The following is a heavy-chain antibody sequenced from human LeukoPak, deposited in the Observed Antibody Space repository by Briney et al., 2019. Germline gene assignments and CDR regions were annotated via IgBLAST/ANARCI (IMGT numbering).Heavy chain of an antibody. V-gene: IGHV3-23*01. D-gene: IGHD3-10*01. J-gene: IGHJ4*02. CDR2: VSASGFT. CDR3: AKARTANDYGAGSFYKGFAS. Sequence: GGSLRLSCVASGFSAFGLSSYAMSWVRQAPGKGLEWVSVVSASGFTSYADSVKGRFTISRDKSKNTVYLDMDTLRAEDTALYYCAKARTANDYGAGSFYKGFASWGQGTLVTVSS. CDR1: GFSAFGLSSYA.